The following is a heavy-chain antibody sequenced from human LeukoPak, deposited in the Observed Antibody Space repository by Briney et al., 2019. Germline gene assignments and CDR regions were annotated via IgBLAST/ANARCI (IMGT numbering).Heavy chain of an antibody. Sequence: GSLRLSCAASGFTFSTYAMSWVRQAPGKGLEWVSGISGSGGKTYYADSVKGRFSISRDNSRNTLYLQMNSLRAEDTAVYYCARVKGLVGATLVDYWGQGTLVTVSS. CDR3: ARVKGLVGATLVDY. CDR2: ISGSGGKT. J-gene: IGHJ4*02. D-gene: IGHD1-26*01. V-gene: IGHV3-23*01. CDR1: GFTFSTYA.